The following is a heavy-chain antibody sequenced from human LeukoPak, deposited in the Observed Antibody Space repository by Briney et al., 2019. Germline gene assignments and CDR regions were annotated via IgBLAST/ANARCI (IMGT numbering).Heavy chain of an antibody. CDR2: ISYDGSNK. V-gene: IGHV3-30*18. D-gene: IGHD2-15*01. CDR1: GFTFSSYG. CDR3: AKEGGVDCSGGGCYSSKWYFDL. Sequence: PGGSLRLSCAASGFTFSSYGMHWVRQAPGKGLEWVAVISYDGSNKYYADSVKGRFTISRDNSKNTLYLQMNSLRAEDTAVYYCAKEGGVDCSGGGCYSSKWYFDLWGRGTLVTVSS. J-gene: IGHJ2*01.